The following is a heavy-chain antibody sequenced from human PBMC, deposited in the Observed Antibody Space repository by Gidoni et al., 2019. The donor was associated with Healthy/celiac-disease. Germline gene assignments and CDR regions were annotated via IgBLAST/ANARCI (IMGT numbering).Heavy chain of an antibody. D-gene: IGHD3-22*01. Sequence: GKKPGASVKVYCKASGYTFTSYAMHWVRQAPGQRLEWMGWINAGNGNTKYSQKFQGRVTITRDTSTSTAYMELSSLRSEDTAVYYCARDPSDSSGYYYYWGQGTLVTVSS. CDR3: ARDPSDSSGYYYY. J-gene: IGHJ4*02. V-gene: IGHV1-3*01. CDR1: GYTFTSYA. CDR2: INAGNGNT.